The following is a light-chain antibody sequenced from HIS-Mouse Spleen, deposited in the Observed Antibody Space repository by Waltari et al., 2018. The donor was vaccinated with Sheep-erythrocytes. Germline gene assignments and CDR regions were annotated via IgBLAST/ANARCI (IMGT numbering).Light chain of an antibody. CDR2: DNN. J-gene: IGLJ3*02. Sequence: QSVLTQPPSVSAAPGQTVTISCSGSRPNLRNHYVSWYQQLPGTAPKLLIYDNNKRPSGIPDRFSGSKSGTSATLGITGLQTGDEADYYCGTWDSSLSAGVFGGGTKLTVL. V-gene: IGLV1-51*01. CDR1: RPNLRNHY. CDR3: GTWDSSLSAGV.